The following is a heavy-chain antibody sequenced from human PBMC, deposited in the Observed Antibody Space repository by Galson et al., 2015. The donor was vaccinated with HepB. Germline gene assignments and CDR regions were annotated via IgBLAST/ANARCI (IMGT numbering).Heavy chain of an antibody. CDR2: INIGKGDT. CDR3: ARHRGVVLWFGELLPNWFDP. J-gene: IGHJ5*02. V-gene: IGHV1-3*04. CDR1: GDTFTKYGYA. Sequence: SVKVSCKASGDTFTKYGYAMHWVRQAPGQRPEWMGWINIGKGDTKYSQKLQGRITITRDTSASTAYMELTSLRSEDTAVYYCARHRGVVLWFGELLPNWFDPWGQGTLVTVSS. D-gene: IGHD3-10*01.